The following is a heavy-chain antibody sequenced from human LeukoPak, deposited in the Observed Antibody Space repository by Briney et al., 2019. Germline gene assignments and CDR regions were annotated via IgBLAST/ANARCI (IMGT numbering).Heavy chain of an antibody. Sequence: ASVTVSYKASGYTFTGYYMHWVRQAPGQGLEWMGWVNPNSGGTNYAQKFQGRVTITRDTSISTAYMELSRLRSDDTAVYYCARDQSKTVVPAANWGQGTLVTVSS. CDR3: ARDQSKTVVPAAN. CDR2: VNPNSGGT. D-gene: IGHD2-2*01. J-gene: IGHJ4*02. CDR1: GYTFTGYY. V-gene: IGHV1-2*02.